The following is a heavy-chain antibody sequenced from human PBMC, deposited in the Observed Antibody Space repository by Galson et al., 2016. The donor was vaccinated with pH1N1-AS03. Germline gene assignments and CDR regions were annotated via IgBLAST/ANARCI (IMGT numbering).Heavy chain of an antibody. D-gene: IGHD3-10*01. CDR1: RGSFGGAY. Sequence: SETLSLTCTVSRGSFGGAYWTWIRQPPGKGLEWIGEIIIGRGLPPTYTPSLKRRVTISIDTSRGELSLKLRSVTAADTGVYYCARRPPGIDYWGQGVQVTVSS. J-gene: IGHJ4*02. CDR3: ARRPPGIDY. CDR2: IIIGRGLPP. V-gene: IGHV4-34*12.